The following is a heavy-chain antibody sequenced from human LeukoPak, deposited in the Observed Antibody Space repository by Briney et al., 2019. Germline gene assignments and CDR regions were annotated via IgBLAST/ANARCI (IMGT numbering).Heavy chain of an antibody. D-gene: IGHD3-10*01. CDR2: IYSGGST. J-gene: IGHJ4*02. CDR1: GFTVSSNY. V-gene: IGHV3-66*01. Sequence: GGSLRLSCAASGFTVSSNYMSWVRQAPGKGLEWVSVIYSGGSTYYADSVKGRFTISRDNSKNTLYLQMNSLRAEDTAVYYCASRMVRGVIIRNDYWGQGTLVTVSS. CDR3: ASRMVRGVIIRNDY.